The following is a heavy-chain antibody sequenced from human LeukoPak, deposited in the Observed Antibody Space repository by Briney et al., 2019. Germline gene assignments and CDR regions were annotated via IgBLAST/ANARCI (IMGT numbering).Heavy chain of an antibody. V-gene: IGHV3-20*04. CDR2: INWNGGST. CDR1: GFTFDDYG. Sequence: GGSLRLSRAASGFTFDDYGMSWVRQAPGKGLEWVSGINWNGGSTGYADSVKGRFTISRDNAKNSLYLQMNSLRAEDTAVYYCARDPRTVTTVPYWGQGTLVTVSS. CDR3: ARDPRTVTTVPY. J-gene: IGHJ4*02. D-gene: IGHD4-17*01.